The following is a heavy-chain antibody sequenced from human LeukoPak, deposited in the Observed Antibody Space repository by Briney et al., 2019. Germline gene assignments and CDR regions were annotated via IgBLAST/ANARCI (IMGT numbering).Heavy chain of an antibody. D-gene: IGHD1-26*01. CDR3: AKTMGGSYGMVG. CDR2: IRYDGSNQ. CDR1: GFSFSSYG. V-gene: IGHV3-30*02. Sequence: PGGSLRLSCAASGFSFSSYGMHWVRQAPGKGLEWVAFIRYDGSNQYYADSVKGRFSISRDISKNTVYVQMNSLRTEDTAVYYCAKTMGGSYGMVGWGQGTLVTVSS. J-gene: IGHJ4*02.